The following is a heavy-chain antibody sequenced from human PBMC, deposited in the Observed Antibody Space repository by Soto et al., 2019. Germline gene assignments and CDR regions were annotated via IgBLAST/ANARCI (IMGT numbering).Heavy chain of an antibody. CDR2: ISSSSNTI. CDR1: GFTFSSYS. Sequence: EVRLVESGGGLVQPGGSLRLSCAASGFTFSSYSMNWVRQAPGKGLEWASYISSSSNTIYYADSVKGRFTISRDNAKNSLYLQMNSLRAEDTGVYYCVRDAPPDDYWGQGTLVTVSS. CDR3: VRDAPPDDY. V-gene: IGHV3-48*01. J-gene: IGHJ4*02.